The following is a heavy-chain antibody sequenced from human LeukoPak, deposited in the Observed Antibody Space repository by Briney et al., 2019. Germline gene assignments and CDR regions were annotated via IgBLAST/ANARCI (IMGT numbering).Heavy chain of an antibody. CDR1: GGSISSSSYY. D-gene: IGHD3-10*01. CDR2: IHYSGST. Sequence: SSETLSLTCTVSGGSISSSSYYWGWIRQPPGKGLEWIGSIHYSGSTYYNPSLKSRVSISVDTSKNQFSLKLSSVTAADTAVYYCERHPHPRDHYGSGSLIRRTRGTFYFDYWGQGTLVTVSS. J-gene: IGHJ4*02. V-gene: IGHV4-39*01. CDR3: ERHPHPRDHYGSGSLIRRTRGTFYFDY.